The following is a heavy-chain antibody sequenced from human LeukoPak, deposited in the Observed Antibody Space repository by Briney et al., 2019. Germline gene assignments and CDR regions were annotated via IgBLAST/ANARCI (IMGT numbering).Heavy chain of an antibody. V-gene: IGHV1-69*05. CDR1: GGTFSSYA. Sequence: ASVKVSCKASGGTFSSYAISWVRQAPGQGLEWMGRIIPIFGTANYAHKFQGRVTITTDESTSTAYMELSSLRSEDTAVYYCARERGRLRFLEWFFDYWGQGTLVTVSS. D-gene: IGHD3-3*01. J-gene: IGHJ4*02. CDR2: IIPIFGTA. CDR3: ARERGRLRFLEWFFDY.